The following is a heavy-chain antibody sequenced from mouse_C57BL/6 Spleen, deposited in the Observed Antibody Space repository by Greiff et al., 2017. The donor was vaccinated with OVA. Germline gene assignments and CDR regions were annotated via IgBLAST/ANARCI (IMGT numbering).Heavy chain of an antibody. J-gene: IGHJ2*01. CDR1: GFNIKDYY. D-gene: IGHD2-5*01. Sequence: EVKLQESGAELVKPGASVKLSCTASGFNIKDYYMHWVKQRTEQGLEWIGRIDPEDGETKYAPKFQGKATITADTSSNTAYLQLSSLTSEDTAVYYCASPHYYSNYYFDYWGQGTTLTVSS. CDR3: ASPHYYSNYYFDY. CDR2: IDPEDGET. V-gene: IGHV14-2*01.